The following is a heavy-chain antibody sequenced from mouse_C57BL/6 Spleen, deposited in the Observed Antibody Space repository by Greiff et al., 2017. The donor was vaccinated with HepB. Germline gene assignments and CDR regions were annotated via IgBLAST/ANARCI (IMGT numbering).Heavy chain of an antibody. V-gene: IGHV1-82*01. CDR2: IYPGDGDT. D-gene: IGHD1-1*01. CDR1: GYAFSSSW. CDR3: ARGYGSSYRYFDY. Sequence: VQLQQSGPELVKPGASVKISCKASGYAFSSSWMNWVKQRPGKGLEWIGRIYPGDGDTNYNGKFKGKATLTADKSSSTAYMQLSSLTSEDFAVYFCARGYGSSYRYFDYWGQGTTLTVSS. J-gene: IGHJ2*01.